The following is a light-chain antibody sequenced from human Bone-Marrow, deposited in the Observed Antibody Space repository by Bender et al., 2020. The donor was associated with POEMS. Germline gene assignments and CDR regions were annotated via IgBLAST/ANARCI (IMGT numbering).Light chain of an antibody. V-gene: IGLV3-25*03. J-gene: IGLJ2*01. Sequence: SDVLTQPPSVSVSSGQTARITCSGDALPVQYTYWYQQKPGQAPVLVTLKDTERPSGIPERFSGSSSGTTATLNISGVQAEDEADYYCQSADSSGTYPVFGGGTKVTVL. CDR1: ALPVQY. CDR3: QSADSSGTYPV. CDR2: KDT.